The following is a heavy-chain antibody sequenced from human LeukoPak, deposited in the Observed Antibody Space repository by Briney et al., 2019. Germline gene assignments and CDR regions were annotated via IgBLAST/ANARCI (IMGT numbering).Heavy chain of an antibody. J-gene: IGHJ4*02. CDR2: IYTSGST. CDR1: GGSFSGYY. V-gene: IGHV4-59*10. Sequence: PSETLSLTCAVYGGSFSGYYWSWIRQPPGKGLEWIGRIYTSGSTNYSPSLKSRVTMSVDTSKSQFSLKLSSVTAADTAMYYCAGHYYYDTTGSDYWGQGTLVTVSS. CDR3: AGHYYYDTTGSDY. D-gene: IGHD3-22*01.